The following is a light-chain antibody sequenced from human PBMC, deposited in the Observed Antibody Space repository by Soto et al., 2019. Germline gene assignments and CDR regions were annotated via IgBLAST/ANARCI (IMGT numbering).Light chain of an antibody. J-gene: IGKJ1*01. CDR2: KAS. CDR1: QSISSW. Sequence: STLSVSVGDRVTITCRASQSISSWLAWYQQKPGKAPKLLIYKASSLESGVPSRFSGSGSGTEFTLTISSLQPDDFATYYCQQYNSYSPAWTFGQGTKVDIK. V-gene: IGKV1-5*03. CDR3: QQYNSYSPAWT.